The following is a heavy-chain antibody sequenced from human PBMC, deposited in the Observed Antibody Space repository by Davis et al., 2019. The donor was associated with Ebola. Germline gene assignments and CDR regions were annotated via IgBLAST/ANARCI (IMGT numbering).Heavy chain of an antibody. D-gene: IGHD5-12*01. CDR2: TYYSSKWYD. CDR3: ARGWLRSGLDV. V-gene: IGHV6-1*01. J-gene: IGHJ6*04. Sequence: HSQTLSLTCAISGDSVSSGGWNWIRQSPSRGLEWLGRTYYSSKWYDGYAESVKSRINISPDTAKNQFSLHLNSVTPEDTAVYYCARGWLRSGLDVWGKGAAVTVSS. CDR1: GDSVSSGG.